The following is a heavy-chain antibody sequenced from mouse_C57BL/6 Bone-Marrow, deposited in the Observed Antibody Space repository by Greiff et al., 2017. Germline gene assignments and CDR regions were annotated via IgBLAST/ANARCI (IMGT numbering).Heavy chain of an antibody. CDR3: ARNFPDYYGSSYYAMDY. J-gene: IGHJ4*01. V-gene: IGHV1-50*01. Sequence: QVQLQQPGAELVKPGASVKLSCKASCYTFTSYWMQWVKQRPGQGLEWIGEIDPSDSYTNYNQKFKGKATLTVDTSSSTAYMQLSSLTSEDSAVYYCARNFPDYYGSSYYAMDYWGQGTSVTVSS. CDR1: CYTFTSYW. D-gene: IGHD1-1*01. CDR2: IDPSDSYT.